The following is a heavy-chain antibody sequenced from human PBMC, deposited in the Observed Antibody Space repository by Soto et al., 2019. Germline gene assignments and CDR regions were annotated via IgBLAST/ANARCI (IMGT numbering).Heavy chain of an antibody. V-gene: IGHV1-69*08. D-gene: IGHD2-2*01. Sequence: QVQLVQSGAEVKKPGSSVKVSCKASGGTFSSYTISWVRQAPGQGLEWMGRIIPILGIANYAQKFQGRVTITADKATSTAYMDMSSLRSEDTAVYYCARDCSSTSCYRAANWYFDLWGRGTLVTVSS. CDR2: IIPILGIA. J-gene: IGHJ2*01. CDR3: ARDCSSTSCYRAANWYFDL. CDR1: GGTFSSYT.